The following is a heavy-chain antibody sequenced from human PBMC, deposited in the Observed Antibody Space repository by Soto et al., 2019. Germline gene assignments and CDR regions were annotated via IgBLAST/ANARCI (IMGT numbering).Heavy chain of an antibody. CDR2: ISAYNGNT. CDR1: GYTFTSNG. V-gene: IGHV1-18*01. Sequence: ASVKVSCKASGYTFTSNGIAWVRQAPGQGLEWMGWISAYNGNTDYVQKFRGRVTMTTDTSTSTAYMELRSLRSDDTAVYYCARDTFWSGPYGYWGQGTLVTVSS. D-gene: IGHD3-3*01. J-gene: IGHJ4*02. CDR3: ARDTFWSGPYGY.